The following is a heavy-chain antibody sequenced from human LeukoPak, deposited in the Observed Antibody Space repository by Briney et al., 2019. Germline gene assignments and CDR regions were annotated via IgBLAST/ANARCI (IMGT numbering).Heavy chain of an antibody. V-gene: IGHV4-61*01. D-gene: IGHD3-9*01. CDR1: GGSVSSGSYY. Sequence: PSETLSLTCTVSGGSVSSGSYYWSWIRQPPGKGLEWIGYIYYSGSTNYNPSLKSRVTISVDTSKNQFSLKLSSVTAADTAVYYCARGYDILTGYPIFDYWGQGTLVTVSS. CDR3: ARGYDILTGYPIFDY. J-gene: IGHJ4*02. CDR2: IYYSGST.